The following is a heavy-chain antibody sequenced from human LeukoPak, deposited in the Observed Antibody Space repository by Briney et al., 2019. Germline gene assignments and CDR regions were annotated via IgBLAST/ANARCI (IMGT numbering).Heavy chain of an antibody. Sequence: GGSLRLSCAASGFTFNNAWMSWVRQAPGKGLEWVAVISYDGSNKYYADSVKGRFTISRDNSKNTLYLQMNSLRAEDTAVYYCARVGKQLVREGSYDYWGQGTLVTVSS. J-gene: IGHJ4*02. CDR1: GFTFNNAW. CDR3: ARVGKQLVREGSYDY. D-gene: IGHD6-13*01. V-gene: IGHV3-30*03. CDR2: ISYDGSNK.